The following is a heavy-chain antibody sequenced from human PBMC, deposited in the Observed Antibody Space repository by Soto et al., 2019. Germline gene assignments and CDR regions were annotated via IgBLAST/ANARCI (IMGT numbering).Heavy chain of an antibody. CDR3: ARESVLPLQYYYYMDV. D-gene: IGHD2-2*01. Sequence: QVQLVESGGGLVKPGGSLRLSCAASGFTFSDFYMSWIRQAPGKGLEWLSYISSSGDTIYYADSVKGRFTNSRDNAKNSLYLHMYTLRAEDTAVYYCARESVLPLQYYYYMDVWGNGTTVTVSS. CDR2: ISSSGDTI. J-gene: IGHJ6*03. CDR1: GFTFSDFY. V-gene: IGHV3-11*01.